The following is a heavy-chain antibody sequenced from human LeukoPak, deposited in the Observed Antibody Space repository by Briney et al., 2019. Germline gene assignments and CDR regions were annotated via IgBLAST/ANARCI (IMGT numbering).Heavy chain of an antibody. CDR2: ISAYNGDT. J-gene: IGHJ3*02. D-gene: IGHD3-16*01. Sequence: GASVKVSCKASGYTFTTYGITWVRQAPGQGLEWMGWISAYNGDTNYAQKFQGRVTMTTDTSTSTTYMELRSLTSDDTAVYYCARDGGELLGRDAFDIWGQGTMVTVSS. CDR1: GYTFTTYG. CDR3: ARDGGELLGRDAFDI. V-gene: IGHV1-18*01.